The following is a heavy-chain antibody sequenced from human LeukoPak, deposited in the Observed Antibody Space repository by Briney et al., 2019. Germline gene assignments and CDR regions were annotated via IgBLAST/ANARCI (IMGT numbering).Heavy chain of an antibody. V-gene: IGHV3-23*01. J-gene: IGHJ4*02. D-gene: IGHD2-2*02. CDR1: GFTFSNYA. CDR2: ISGSGDKT. Sequence: GGSLRLSCAASGFTFSNYAMTWVRQAPGHGLEWFSIISGSGDKTYYADSVKGRFTISRDNSKNTLNLQMNSLRAEDTVVYYCAKDEMYCSTTSCYNIYWGQGSLVTVSS. CDR3: AKDEMYCSTTSCYNIY.